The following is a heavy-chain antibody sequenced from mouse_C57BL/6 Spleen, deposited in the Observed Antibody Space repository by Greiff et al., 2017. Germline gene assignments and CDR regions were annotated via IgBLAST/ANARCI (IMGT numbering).Heavy chain of an antibody. CDR1: GYAFSSSW. CDR2: IYPGDGDT. D-gene: IGHD1-1*01. J-gene: IGHJ1*03. V-gene: IGHV1-82*01. Sequence: VQLQQSGPELVKPGASVKISCKASGYAFSSSWMNWVKQRPGKGLEWIGRIYPGDGDTNYNGKFKGKATLTADKSSSTAYMQLSSLTSEDSAVYFCAREGVLRYPWYFDVWGTGATVTVSS. CDR3: AREGVLRYPWYFDV.